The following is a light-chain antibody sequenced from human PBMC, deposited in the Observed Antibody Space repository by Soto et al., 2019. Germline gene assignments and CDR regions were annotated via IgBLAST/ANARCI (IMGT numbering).Light chain of an antibody. J-gene: IGKJ2*01. Sequence: EIVMTQSPATLSVSPGERATLSCRASQTVSSNLAWYQQKPGQAPRLLIYGASTRATGIPDRFSGSGSGTEFTLTISRLEPEDFAVYYCQQYGGSPLYTFGQGTKLEIK. CDR2: GAS. V-gene: IGKV3-15*01. CDR3: QQYGGSPLYT. CDR1: QTVSSN.